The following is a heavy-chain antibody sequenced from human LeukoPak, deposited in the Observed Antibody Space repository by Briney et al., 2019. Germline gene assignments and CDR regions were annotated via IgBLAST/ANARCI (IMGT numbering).Heavy chain of an antibody. CDR1: GGSISSYY. V-gene: IGHV4-59*08. CDR2: IYYSGST. Sequence: SETLSLTCTVSGGSISSYYWSWIWQPPGKGLEWIGYIYYSGSTNYNPSLKSRVTISVDTSKNQFSLKLSSVTAADTAVYYCARAPYYDFWSGYYKWYFDLWGRGTLVTVSS. D-gene: IGHD3-3*01. CDR3: ARAPYYDFWSGYYKWYFDL. J-gene: IGHJ2*01.